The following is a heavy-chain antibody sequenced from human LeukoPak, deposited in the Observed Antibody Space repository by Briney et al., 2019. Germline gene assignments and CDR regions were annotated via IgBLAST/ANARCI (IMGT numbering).Heavy chain of an antibody. CDR1: GGSISSGGYW. CDR3: ARHQPWATIMGPVMDV. J-gene: IGHJ6*02. Sequence: PSETLSLTCTVAGGSISSGGYWWIWIRQDPVKGLEWIGYSYYSGSTYYNPSLKSRVNISVDTSKNQFSLKLNSVTAADTAVYYCARHQPWATIMGPVMDVWGQGTTVTVSS. D-gene: IGHD5-24*01. CDR2: SYYSGST. V-gene: IGHV4-30-4*08.